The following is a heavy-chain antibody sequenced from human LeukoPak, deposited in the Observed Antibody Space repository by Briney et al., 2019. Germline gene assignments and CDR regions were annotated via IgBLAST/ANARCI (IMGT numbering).Heavy chain of an antibody. Sequence: GGSLRLSCTASGFTVSGSYMSWVRQAPGKGLDWVAIIYHDHSTYYPESVKGQFTISRDDPKNTLLLQMDNLRVEDTAIYYCARDSAFSSYSDWGQGALVTVSS. D-gene: IGHD2-21*01. CDR1: GFTVSGSY. V-gene: IGHV3-53*01. J-gene: IGHJ1*01. CDR2: IYHDHST. CDR3: ARDSAFSSYSD.